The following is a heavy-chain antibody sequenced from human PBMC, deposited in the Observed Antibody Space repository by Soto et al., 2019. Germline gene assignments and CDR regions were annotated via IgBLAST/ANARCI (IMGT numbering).Heavy chain of an antibody. CDR1: GFTVSSKY. D-gene: IGHD6-13*01. CDR2: IWSAGLI. Sequence: GGSLRLSCAASGFTVSSKYMSWVRQAPGKGLEWVSVIWSAGLIYYADSVKGRFTTSRDNSKNTLYLQMNSLRADDTAVYYCAKAEGSSYGTEYSQHWGQGTLVTVSS. J-gene: IGHJ1*01. CDR3: AKAEGSSYGTEYSQH. V-gene: IGHV3-53*01.